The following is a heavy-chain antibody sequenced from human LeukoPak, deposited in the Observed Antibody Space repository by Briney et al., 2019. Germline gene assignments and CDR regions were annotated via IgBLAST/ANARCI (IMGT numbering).Heavy chain of an antibody. Sequence: GGSLRLSCSGSGFTFSGSAIHWVRQASGKGLEWVGRIRSKVNNYATEHAPSVRGRFTISRDDSKNTAYLQMNSLRAEDTAIYYCAKKVGLVSAPLYYFDLWGQGTLVTVSS. CDR3: AKKVGLVSAPLYYFDL. J-gene: IGHJ4*02. CDR1: GFTFSGSA. D-gene: IGHD6-6*01. CDR2: IRSKVNNYAT. V-gene: IGHV3-73*01.